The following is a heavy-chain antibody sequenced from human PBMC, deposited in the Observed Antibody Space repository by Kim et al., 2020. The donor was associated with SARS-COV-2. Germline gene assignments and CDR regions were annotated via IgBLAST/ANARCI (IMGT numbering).Heavy chain of an antibody. V-gene: IGHV3-74*01. J-gene: IGHJ6*02. Sequence: GGSLRLSCAASGFTFSNYWMHWVRQAPGKGLVWVSRINSDGSSTTYADSVKGRFTISRDSAKNTLFLQMNSLRAEDAAVYYCARDGNGLGVWGQGTTVTV. CDR1: GFTFSNYW. CDR2: INSDGSST. CDR3: ARDGNGLGV.